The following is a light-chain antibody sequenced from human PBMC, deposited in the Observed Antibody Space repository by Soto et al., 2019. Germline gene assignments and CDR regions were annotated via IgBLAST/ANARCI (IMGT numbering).Light chain of an antibody. CDR3: QQSLTMPIT. CDR2: SAS. Sequence: DIQMSQSPSSLSASVGDSVTITCRASQTIKNYLNWYLQRPGQAPKLLIRSASTLQRGVPSRFSGSGSRTEFTLTIADLQPDDFGTYYCQQSLTMPITFGHGTRLEIK. CDR1: QTIKNY. V-gene: IGKV1-39*01. J-gene: IGKJ5*01.